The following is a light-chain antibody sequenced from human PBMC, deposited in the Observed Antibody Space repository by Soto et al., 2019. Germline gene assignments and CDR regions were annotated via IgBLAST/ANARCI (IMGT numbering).Light chain of an antibody. Sequence: DFQVTQSPSSLSASVGDRVTITCRASQSVNDYLKWYQQRPGTAPSLLIFDASTLHSGVPSRFSGSGSGTDFTLTISSLQPDDFATYYCQQFAISTTVGQGTKVDIK. CDR3: QQFAISTT. CDR2: DAS. CDR1: QSVNDY. V-gene: IGKV1-39*01. J-gene: IGKJ1*01.